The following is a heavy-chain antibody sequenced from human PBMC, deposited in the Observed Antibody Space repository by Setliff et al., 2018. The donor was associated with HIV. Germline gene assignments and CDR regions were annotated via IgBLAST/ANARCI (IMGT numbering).Heavy chain of an antibody. V-gene: IGHV1-24*01. CDR3: ARGGYCHSHSCHENAFDI. CDR1: GYSVTELS. J-gene: IGHJ3*02. D-gene: IGHD2-2*01. CDR2: FDLEDGET. Sequence: GASVKVSCKVSGYSVTELSIHWVRQAPGKGLEWMGSFDLEDGETIYAQKFQGRVTMTEDTSTDTAYMELSSLRSEDTAVYYCARGGYCHSHSCHENAFDIWGQGTMVTVSS.